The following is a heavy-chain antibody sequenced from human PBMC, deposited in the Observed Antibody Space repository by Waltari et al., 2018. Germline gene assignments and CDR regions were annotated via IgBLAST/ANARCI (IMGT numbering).Heavy chain of an antibody. CDR1: GFTFGGYW. Sequence: EVQLVESGGGLVQPGGSLRLSCAASGFTFGGYWMHWVRQAPGKGLVWVSRINSDGSTTGYADSVKGRFTISRDNTKNTLSLQMNSLRDEDTAVYYCAVYLRSSPFDPWGQGTLVTVSS. D-gene: IGHD5-12*01. CDR2: INSDGSTT. V-gene: IGHV3-74*01. CDR3: AVYLRSSPFDP. J-gene: IGHJ5*02.